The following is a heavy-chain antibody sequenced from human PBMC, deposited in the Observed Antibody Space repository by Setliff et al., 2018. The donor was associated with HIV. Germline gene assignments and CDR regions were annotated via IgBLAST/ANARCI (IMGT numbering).Heavy chain of an antibody. Sequence: ASVMVSCKASGYTFKTYGISWVRQAPGQGLEWMGWISPYNGDTRYAQKFQGRVTLTTDTTTNTAYMEVRTLRSDDTAVYYCARGISRDSSGYYRDEYFQHWGQGTLVTVSS. D-gene: IGHD3-22*01. CDR2: ISPYNGDT. CDR1: GYTFKTYG. V-gene: IGHV1-18*01. CDR3: ARGISRDSSGYYRDEYFQH. J-gene: IGHJ1*01.